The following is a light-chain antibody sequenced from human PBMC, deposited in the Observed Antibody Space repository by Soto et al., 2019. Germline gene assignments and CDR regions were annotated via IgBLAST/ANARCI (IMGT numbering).Light chain of an antibody. Sequence: EIVLTQSPATLSLSPGERATLSCRASQSVSSYLAWYQQKPGQAPRLLIYDASNRATGIPARFSGSGSGTDFTLTISSLEPEDFAVYYCQQRSKGLTFGGGTKGEIK. CDR1: QSVSSY. J-gene: IGKJ4*01. CDR3: QQRSKGLT. V-gene: IGKV3-11*01. CDR2: DAS.